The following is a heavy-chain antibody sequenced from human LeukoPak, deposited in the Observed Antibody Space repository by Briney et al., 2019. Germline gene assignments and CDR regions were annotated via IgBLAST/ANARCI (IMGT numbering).Heavy chain of an antibody. CDR3: PKSEDYRFDP. D-gene: IGHD4-11*01. CDR1: GASISSSSW. CDR2: IYHSGST. V-gene: IGHV4-4*02. Sequence: PSETLSLTCAVSGASISSSSWWTWVRQPPGKGLEWIGEIYHSGSTNYNPSLNSRVTISVDKSNNQFSLKLNSVTAADTAVYYCPKSEDYRFDPWGRGTLVTVSS. J-gene: IGHJ5*02.